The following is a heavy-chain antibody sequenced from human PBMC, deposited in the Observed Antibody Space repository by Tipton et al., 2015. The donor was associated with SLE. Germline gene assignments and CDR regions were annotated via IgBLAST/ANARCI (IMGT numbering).Heavy chain of an antibody. V-gene: IGHV4-59*12. Sequence: TLSLTCTVSGGSTSSYYWSWIRQPPGKGLEWIGYIYYSGSTNYNPSLKSRVTISVDTSKNQFSLKLSSVTAADTAFYYCARLRSDWQMTDYYFDYWGQGALVTVSS. CDR2: IYYSGST. J-gene: IGHJ4*02. CDR3: ARLRSDWQMTDYYFDY. CDR1: GGSTSSYY. D-gene: IGHD6-19*01.